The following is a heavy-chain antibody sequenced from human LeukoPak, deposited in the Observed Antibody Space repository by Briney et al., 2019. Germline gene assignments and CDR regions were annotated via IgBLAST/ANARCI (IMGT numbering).Heavy chain of an antibody. CDR3: ARGAGAGYNLQPFDY. CDR2: IYYSGST. CDR1: GGSISSYY. J-gene: IGHJ4*02. Sequence: SETLSLTCTVSGGSISSYYWSWIRQPPGKGLEWIGYIYYSGSTKYNPSPKSRVSISVDTSKNQFSLKLSSVPAADTAVYYCARGAGAGYNLQPFDYWGQGTLVTVSS. V-gene: IGHV4-59*08. D-gene: IGHD5-24*01.